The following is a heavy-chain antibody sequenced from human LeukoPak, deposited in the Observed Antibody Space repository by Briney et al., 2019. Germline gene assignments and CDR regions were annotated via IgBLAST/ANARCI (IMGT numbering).Heavy chain of an antibody. CDR2: IYSSGAT. D-gene: IGHD1-1*01. Sequence: SETLSLTCTVSGGFISNSYWSWIRQPPGKGLEWIGYIYSSGATEYNPSLESRVTISVDTSKNQFSLKLSSVTAADTAVYYCVKHVQGGFDPWGQGTLVTVSS. CDR3: VKHVQGGFDP. V-gene: IGHV4-59*08. J-gene: IGHJ5*02. CDR1: GGFISNSY.